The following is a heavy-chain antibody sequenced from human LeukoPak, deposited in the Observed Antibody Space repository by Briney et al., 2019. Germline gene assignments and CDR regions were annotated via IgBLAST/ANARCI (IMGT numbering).Heavy chain of an antibody. V-gene: IGHV3-20*04. CDR3: ARGGITIFGVVSYMDV. CDR2: INWNGGST. J-gene: IGHJ6*03. CDR1: GFTFDDYA. Sequence: GGSLRLSCAVSGFTFDDYAMHWVRQVPGKGLEWVSGINWNGGSTGYADSVKGRFTISRDNAKNSLYLQMNSLRAEDTALYYCARGGITIFGVVSYMDVWGKGTTVTVSS. D-gene: IGHD3-3*01.